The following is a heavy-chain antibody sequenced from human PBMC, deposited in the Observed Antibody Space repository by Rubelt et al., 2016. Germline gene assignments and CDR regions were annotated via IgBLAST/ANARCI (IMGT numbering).Heavy chain of an antibody. CDR1: GYTFSNYG. D-gene: IGHD2-2*01. CDR3: AREDQMDC. CDR2: ITPNSGVT. V-gene: IGHV1-2*06. Sequence: SGAEVKKPGASVKVSCKASGYTFSNYGVTWVRQAPGQGLEWMGRITPNSGVTIYAQKFQGRVTMTRDTSIPTAYVELSSLRSDDTAVYYCAREDQMDCWGQGTLVTVSS. J-gene: IGHJ4*02.